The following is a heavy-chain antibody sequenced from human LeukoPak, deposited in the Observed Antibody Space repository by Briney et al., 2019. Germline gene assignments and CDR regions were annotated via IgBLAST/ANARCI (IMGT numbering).Heavy chain of an antibody. CDR1: GFTFSSYA. CDR2: ISGSCGST. J-gene: IGHJ4*02. D-gene: IGHD2-15*01. V-gene: IGHV3-23*01. Sequence: GGSLRLSCAASGFTFSSYAMAWVRQAPGKGLEWVSAISGSCGSTYYADSVKGRFTISRDNSKNTLYLQMNSLRAEDTAVYSCAKEDCSGGTCSDFDYWGQGTLVTVSS. CDR3: AKEDCSGGTCSDFDY.